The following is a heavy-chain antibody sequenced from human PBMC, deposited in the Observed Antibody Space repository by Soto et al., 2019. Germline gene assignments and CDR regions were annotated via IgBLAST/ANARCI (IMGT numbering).Heavy chain of an antibody. D-gene: IGHD3-16*01. V-gene: IGHV1-69*12. Sequence: QVQLVQSGAEVKKPGSSVKVSCKASGGTFSSYAISWVRQAPGQGLEWMGGIIPIFGTANYAQKFQGRVTINADESTSKAYMELSSLRSEDTAVYYCARDPNTFGGVFAEFDPWGQGTLVTVSS. CDR1: GGTFSSYA. CDR3: ARDPNTFGGVFAEFDP. CDR2: IIPIFGTA. J-gene: IGHJ5*02.